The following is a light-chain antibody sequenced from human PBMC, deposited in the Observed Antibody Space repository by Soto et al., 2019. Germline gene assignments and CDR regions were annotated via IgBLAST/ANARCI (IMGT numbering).Light chain of an antibody. V-gene: IGLV2-23*01. CDR3: YSYAGSSGV. J-gene: IGLJ2*01. CDR2: DGS. CDR1: SSDVGSYNL. Sequence: QSALTQPASVSGSPGQSITISCTGTSSDVGSYNLVSWYQQHPGKAPKLMIYDGSKRPSGVSNRFSGSKSGNTASLTISGLEAEDEADYYCYSYAGSSGVFGGETKLTVL.